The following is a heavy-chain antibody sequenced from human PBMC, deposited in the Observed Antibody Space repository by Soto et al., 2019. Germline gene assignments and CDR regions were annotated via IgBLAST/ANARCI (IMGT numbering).Heavy chain of an antibody. CDR3: ARGGGIVVVTAPYDQ. V-gene: IGHV1-69*05. D-gene: IGHD2-21*02. J-gene: IGHJ4*02. Sequence: SVKVSCKASGDTFSTYTITWVRQAPGQGLEWMGGIIPRSGTSNYAQKFQGRVTMTSDTSTSTVHMELGSLTSEDTAVYYCARGGGIVVVTAPYDQWGQGTLVTVSS. CDR2: IIPRSGTS. CDR1: GDTFSTYT.